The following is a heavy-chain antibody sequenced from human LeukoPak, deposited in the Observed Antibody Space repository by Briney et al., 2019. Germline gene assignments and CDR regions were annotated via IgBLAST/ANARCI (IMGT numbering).Heavy chain of an antibody. CDR2: INYSGNT. D-gene: IGHD3-16*01. Sequence: SETLSLTCAVYGGSFSTYSWSWIRQPPGKGLEWIGDINYSGNTNYNPSFKSRVIASIDTSKDQFSLKLTSVTAADTAVYYCARDEVGGVKYWGQGTLVTVSS. CDR1: GGSFSTYS. CDR3: ARDEVGGVKY. J-gene: IGHJ4*02. V-gene: IGHV4-34*01.